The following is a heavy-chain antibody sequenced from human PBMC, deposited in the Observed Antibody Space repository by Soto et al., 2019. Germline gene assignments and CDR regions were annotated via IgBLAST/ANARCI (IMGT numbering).Heavy chain of an antibody. J-gene: IGHJ3*02. CDR3: ARGGYNWNYAGTFDI. CDR1: GGSFSGYY. D-gene: IGHD1-7*01. V-gene: IGHV4-34*01. CDR2: IDHSGST. Sequence: SETLSLTCAVYGGSFSGYYWSWIRQPPGKGLEWIGEIDHSGSTNYNPSLKSRVTISVDTSKNQFSLKLSSVTAADTAVYYCARGGYNWNYAGTFDIWGQGTMVTVSS.